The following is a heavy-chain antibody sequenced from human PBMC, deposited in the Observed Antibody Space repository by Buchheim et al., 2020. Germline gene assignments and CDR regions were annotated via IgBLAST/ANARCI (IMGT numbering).Heavy chain of an antibody. CDR3: ARDRAAATVTHFDY. CDR1: GFTISSYG. CDR2: IWYDGSNK. D-gene: IGHD4-17*01. J-gene: IGHJ4*02. V-gene: IGHV3-33*01. Sequence: QVQLVESGGGVVQPGRSLRLSCAASGFTISSYGMHWVRQAPGKGLEWVAVIWYDGSNKYYADSVKGRFTISRDNSKNTLYLQMNSRRAEDTAVYYCARDRAAATVTHFDYWGQGTL.